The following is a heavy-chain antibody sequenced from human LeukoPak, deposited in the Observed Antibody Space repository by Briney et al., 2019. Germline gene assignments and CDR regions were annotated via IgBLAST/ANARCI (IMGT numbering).Heavy chain of an antibody. CDR3: ALITMVRGVMSWFDP. J-gene: IGHJ5*02. V-gene: IGHV1-8*02. CDR2: MNPNSGDT. Sequence: ASVKVSCKASGYTFTSYDINWVRQATGQGLEWMGWMNPNSGDTGYAQKFQGRVTMTEDTSTDTAYMELSSLRSEDTAVYYCALITMVRGVMSWFDPWGQGTLVTVSS. D-gene: IGHD3-10*01. CDR1: GYTFTSYD.